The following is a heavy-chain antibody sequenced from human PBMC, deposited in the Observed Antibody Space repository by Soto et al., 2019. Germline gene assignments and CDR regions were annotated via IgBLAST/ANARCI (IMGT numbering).Heavy chain of an antibody. Sequence: SVEVSCKSSGGILYIYVVDLVRKAPGQGLEWMGGIIPMFGRPNYAQKFQGRVTITADESTSTAYMELNSLRPDDTAMYYCARDGVSSTEYTWNYGTYFDYWGQGALVTVSA. CDR3: ARDGVSSTEYTWNYGTYFDY. D-gene: IGHD1-7*01. J-gene: IGHJ4*02. CDR1: GGILYIYV. V-gene: IGHV1-69*13. CDR2: IIPMFGRP.